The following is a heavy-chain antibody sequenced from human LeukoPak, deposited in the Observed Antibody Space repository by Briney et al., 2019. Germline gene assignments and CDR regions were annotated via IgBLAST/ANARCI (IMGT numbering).Heavy chain of an antibody. Sequence: SETLSLTCTVSGGSFSSYYWSWIRQPPGKGLEWIGYIYYTGTTNYNPSLKSRVTISVDTSKNQFSLKVSSVTAADTGVYYCASKSTDHGELRFDYWGQGTLVTVSS. V-gene: IGHV4-59*01. CDR1: GGSFSSYY. CDR3: ASKSTDHGELRFDY. J-gene: IGHJ4*02. CDR2: IYYTGTT. D-gene: IGHD4-17*01.